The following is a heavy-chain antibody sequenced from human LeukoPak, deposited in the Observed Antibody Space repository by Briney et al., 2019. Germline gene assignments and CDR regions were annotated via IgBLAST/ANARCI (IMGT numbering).Heavy chain of an antibody. J-gene: IGHJ4*02. CDR2: ISSNGGST. CDR3: ARGGITMVRGEIFDY. D-gene: IGHD3-10*01. CDR1: GFTFSTYA. Sequence: PGGSLRLSCAASGFTFSTYAMHWVRQAPGKGLEYVSAISSNGGSTYYANSVKGRFMISRDNSKNTLYLQMGSLRAEDMAVYYCARGGITMVRGEIFDYWGQGTLVTVSP. V-gene: IGHV3-64*01.